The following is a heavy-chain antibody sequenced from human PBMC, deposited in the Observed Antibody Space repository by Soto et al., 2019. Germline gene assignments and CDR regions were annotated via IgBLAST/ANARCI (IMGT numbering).Heavy chain of an antibody. V-gene: IGHV4-31*02. CDR1: GDSFNSGAYY. CDR2: IHNTGNT. CDR3: ARGLNYYGSGSQVFEI. Sequence: QVQLQESGPGLVKPSQTLSLTCNVSGDSFNSGAYYWNWVRQHPVKGLEWIGYIHNTGNTYYNPSLKSRVAISLETSKKQFSLKLTSVTAADTAVYYCARGLNYYGSGSQVFEIWGQGTMVPVSS. J-gene: IGHJ3*02. D-gene: IGHD3-10*01.